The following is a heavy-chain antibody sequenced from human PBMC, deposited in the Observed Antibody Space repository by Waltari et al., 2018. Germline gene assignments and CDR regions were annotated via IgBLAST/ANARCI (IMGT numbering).Heavy chain of an antibody. V-gene: IGHV4-38-2*01. Sequence: QVQLQESGPGLVKPSETLSLTCAVSGYSISSGYYWGWIRQPPGKGLEWIGSIYHSGSTYYNPSLKSRVTISVDTSKNQFSLKLSSVTAADTAVYYCARRGDGSGSYVYCFDYWGQGTLVTVSS. CDR3: ARRGDGSGSYVYCFDY. J-gene: IGHJ4*02. D-gene: IGHD3-10*01. CDR1: GYSISSGYY. CDR2: IYHSGST.